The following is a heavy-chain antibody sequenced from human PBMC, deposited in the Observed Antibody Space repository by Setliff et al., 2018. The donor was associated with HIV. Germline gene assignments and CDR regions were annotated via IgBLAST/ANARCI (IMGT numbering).Heavy chain of an antibody. CDR2: IYHSGST. Sequence: SETLSLTCAVSGGSISSSNWWSWVRQSPGKGLEWIGEIYHSGSTNYNPSLKSRATISVDTSKNQLSLKMTSVTAADTAVYYCATEEGTTVHRIGFWGQGTLVTVSS. CDR1: GGSISSSNW. J-gene: IGHJ4*02. V-gene: IGHV4-4*02. CDR3: ATEEGTTVHRIGF. D-gene: IGHD4-17*01.